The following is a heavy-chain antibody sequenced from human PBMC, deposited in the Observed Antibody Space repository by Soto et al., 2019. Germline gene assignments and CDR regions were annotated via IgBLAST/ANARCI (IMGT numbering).Heavy chain of an antibody. D-gene: IGHD7-27*01. CDR3: AKDLGHGGRGAFDI. V-gene: IGHV3-30*18. CDR1: GFTFSSYG. Sequence: QVQLVESGGGVVQPGRSLRLSCAASGFTFSSYGMHWVRQAPGKGLEWVAVISYDGSNKYYADSVKGRFTISRDNSKNTLYLTMNSLRAEDTAVYYCAKDLGHGGRGAFDIWGQGTMVTVSS. CDR2: ISYDGSNK. J-gene: IGHJ3*02.